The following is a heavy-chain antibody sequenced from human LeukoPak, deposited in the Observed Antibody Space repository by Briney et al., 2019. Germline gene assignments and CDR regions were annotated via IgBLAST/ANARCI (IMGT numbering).Heavy chain of an antibody. D-gene: IGHD5-18*01. V-gene: IGHV4-34*01. Sequence: PSETLSLTCAVYGGSFSGYYWSWIRQPPGKGLEWIGGINHSGSTNYNPSLKSRVTISVDTSKNQFSLKLSSVTAADTAVYYCARGKRGYSYANDYWGQGTLVTVSS. CDR2: INHSGST. CDR3: ARGKRGYSYANDY. CDR1: GGSFSGYY. J-gene: IGHJ4*02.